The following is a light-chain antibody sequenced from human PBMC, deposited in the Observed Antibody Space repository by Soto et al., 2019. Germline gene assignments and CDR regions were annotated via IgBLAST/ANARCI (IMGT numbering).Light chain of an antibody. Sequence: SVLTQPPSVSAAPGQKVTISCSGSSSNIANNYVSWYQHLPGTTPKLLIYENNKRPSGIPDRFSGSKSGTSATLGITGLQTGDEADYYCGTWDYSLSAWVFGGGTKLTVL. V-gene: IGLV1-51*02. CDR3: GTWDYSLSAWV. CDR1: SSNIANNY. CDR2: ENN. J-gene: IGLJ3*02.